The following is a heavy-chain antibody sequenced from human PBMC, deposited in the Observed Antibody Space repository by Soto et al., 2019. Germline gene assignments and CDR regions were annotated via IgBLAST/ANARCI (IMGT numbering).Heavy chain of an antibody. Sequence: GASVKVSCKASGYTFTSYAMHWVRQAPGQRLEWMGWINAGNGNTKYSQKFQGRVTITRDTSASTAYMELSSLRSEDTAVYYCARDVETLRKQGILGYGGQGTLVTVSS. CDR1: GYTFTSYA. CDR2: INAGNGNT. D-gene: IGHD6-13*01. V-gene: IGHV1-3*01. CDR3: ARDVETLRKQGILGY. J-gene: IGHJ4*02.